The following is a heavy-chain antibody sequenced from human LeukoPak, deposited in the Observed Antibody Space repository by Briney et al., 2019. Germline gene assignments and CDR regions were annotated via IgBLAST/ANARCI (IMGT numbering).Heavy chain of an antibody. D-gene: IGHD3-10*01. Sequence: GGSLRLSCAASGFTVSSNEMSWVRQAPGKGLEWVSSISGGSTYYADSRKGRFTISRDNSKNTLHLQMNSLRAEDTAVYYCAAATMVRGVIIRPDAFDIWGQGTMVTVSS. J-gene: IGHJ3*02. CDR2: ISGGST. V-gene: IGHV3-38-3*01. CDR3: AAATMVRGVIIRPDAFDI. CDR1: GFTVSSNE.